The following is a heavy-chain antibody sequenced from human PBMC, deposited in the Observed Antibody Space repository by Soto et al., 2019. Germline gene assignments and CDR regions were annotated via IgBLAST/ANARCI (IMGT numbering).Heavy chain of an antibody. J-gene: IGHJ4*02. D-gene: IGHD1-26*01. CDR3: ARGMWELPIDY. CDR1: DYTFTRYG. V-gene: IGHV1-18*01. Sequence: QVQLVQSGAEVKKPGASVKVSCKASDYTFTRYGINWVRQAPGQGLEWMGWISPYNDNTQYAQRFQGRVTLTTDTSTNTAYMELRRLRSDDTAVYYCARGMWELPIDYWGQGTLVTVSS. CDR2: ISPYNDNT.